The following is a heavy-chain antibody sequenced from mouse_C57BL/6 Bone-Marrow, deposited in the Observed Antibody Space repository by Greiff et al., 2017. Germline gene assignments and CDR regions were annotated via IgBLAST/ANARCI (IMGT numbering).Heavy chain of an antibody. D-gene: IGHD2-2*01. V-gene: IGHV3-6*01. Sequence: EVKLEESGPGLVKPSQSLSLSCPVTGYSITSGYYWNWIRQFPGNKLEWMGYISYDGSNNYNSSLKNRISITRDTSKNQFFLKLNSVTTEDTATYYCARGRGLREDYFDYWGQGTTLTVSS. CDR2: ISYDGSN. CDR1: GYSITSGYY. J-gene: IGHJ2*01. CDR3: ARGRGLREDYFDY.